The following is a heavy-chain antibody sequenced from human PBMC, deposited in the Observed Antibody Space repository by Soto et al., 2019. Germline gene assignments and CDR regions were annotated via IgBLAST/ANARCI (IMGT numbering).Heavy chain of an antibody. CDR2: IYATGTT. J-gene: IGHJ5*02. V-gene: IGHV4-4*07. Sequence: KPSETLSLTCTVPGASISGFYWSWIRKSAGKGLEWIGRIYATGTTDYNPSLKSRVMMSVDTSKKQFSLKLRSVTAADTAVYYCVRDGTKTLRDWFDPWGQGMSVTVSS. CDR3: VRDGTKTLRDWFDP. D-gene: IGHD1-1*01. CDR1: GASISGFY.